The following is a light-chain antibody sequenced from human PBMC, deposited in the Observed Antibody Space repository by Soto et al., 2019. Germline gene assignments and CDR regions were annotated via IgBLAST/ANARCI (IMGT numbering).Light chain of an antibody. CDR2: DVS. Sequence: QSALTQPRSVSGSPGQSVTISCTGTSSDVGGYNYVSWYQQHPGKAPKLMIYDVSKRPSGVPDRFSGSKSGNTASLTISGLQAEDEADYYCCSYAGSYTVFATGTKSPS. CDR3: CSYAGSYTV. CDR1: SSDVGGYNY. V-gene: IGLV2-11*01. J-gene: IGLJ1*01.